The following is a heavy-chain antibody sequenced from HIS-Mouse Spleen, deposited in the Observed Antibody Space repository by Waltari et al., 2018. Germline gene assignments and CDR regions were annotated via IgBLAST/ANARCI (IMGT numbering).Heavy chain of an antibody. CDR1: GFSLSTSGMC. D-gene: IGHD6-19*01. V-gene: IGHV2-70*15. J-gene: IGHJ4*02. CDR2: IDWGDDK. CDR3: ARIAEGYSSGWYAFDY. Sequence: QVTLRESGTALVKPTQTLTLTCTFSGFSLSTSGMCVSWLRHPPGKALEWLARIDWGDDKCYRTSLKTRLTISKDTSKNQVVLTMTNMDPVDTATYYCARIAEGYSSGWYAFDYWGQGTLVTVSS.